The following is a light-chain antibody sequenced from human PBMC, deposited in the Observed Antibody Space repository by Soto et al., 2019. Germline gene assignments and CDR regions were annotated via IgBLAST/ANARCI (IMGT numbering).Light chain of an antibody. J-gene: IGLJ2*01. CDR2: DVT. Sequence: QSALTQPASVSGSPGQSITLSCTGTSSDVGRYKLVSWYQQHPGKAPKLMIYDVTNRPSGVSNRFSGSKSGNTASLTISGLQAEDEADYSCSSYTTSSTLIFGGGTKLTVL. V-gene: IGLV2-14*03. CDR3: SSYTTSSTLI. CDR1: SSDVGRYKL.